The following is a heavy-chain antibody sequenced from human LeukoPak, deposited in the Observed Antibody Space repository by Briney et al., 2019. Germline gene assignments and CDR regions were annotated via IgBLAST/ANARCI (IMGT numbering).Heavy chain of an antibody. J-gene: IGHJ5*02. CDR3: ASLPGYCSSTSCYSWFDP. CDR2: IYPGAASDT. D-gene: IGHD2-2*02. Sequence: LGESLKISCKGSGYRFSNYWIGWVRHMPGKGLEWMGIIYPGAASDTRYSPSFQGQVTFSADKSINTAYLQWSSLKASDTAMYYCASLPGYCSSTSCYSWFDPWGQGTLVTVSS. V-gene: IGHV5-51*01. CDR1: GYRFSNYW.